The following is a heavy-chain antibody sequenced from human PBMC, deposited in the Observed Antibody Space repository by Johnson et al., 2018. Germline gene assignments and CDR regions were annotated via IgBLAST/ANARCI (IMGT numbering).Heavy chain of an antibody. Sequence: VQLLESGGGVVEPGRSRALSCTASGFIFSTFAMHWVRQAPGKGLEWMAVLSYDGGNKYYVDSVKGRFTISRENAKNSLSLQMNSLGVDDTAVYFCGRGTMMLVATRALDIWGQGTSVTVSS. CDR1: GFIFSTFA. CDR2: LSYDGGNK. V-gene: IGHV3-30-3*01. CDR3: GRGTMMLVATRALDI. J-gene: IGHJ3*02. D-gene: IGHD5-12*01.